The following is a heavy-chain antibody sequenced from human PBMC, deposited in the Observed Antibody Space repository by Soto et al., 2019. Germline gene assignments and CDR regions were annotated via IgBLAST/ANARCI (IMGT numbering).Heavy chain of an antibody. CDR2: ISWNSGSI. Sequence: GGSLRLSCAASGFTFDDYAMHWVRQAPGKGLEWVSGISWNSGSIGYADSVKGRFTISRDNAKNSLYLQMNSLRAEDMALYYCAKDIRVGSPRGSFDYWGQGTLVTVSS. CDR3: AKDIRVGSPRGSFDY. CDR1: GFTFDDYA. V-gene: IGHV3-9*03. D-gene: IGHD3-16*01. J-gene: IGHJ4*02.